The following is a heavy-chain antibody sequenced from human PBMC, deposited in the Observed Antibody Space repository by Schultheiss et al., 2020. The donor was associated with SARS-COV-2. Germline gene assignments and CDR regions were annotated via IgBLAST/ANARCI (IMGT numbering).Heavy chain of an antibody. CDR2: IYYSGST. J-gene: IGHJ5*02. CDR3: ARDVLLWFRESEGWFDP. Sequence: SETLSLTCTVSGGSMSSYYWSWIRQPPGKGLEWIGYIYYSGSTYYNPSLKSRVTISVDTSKNQFSLKLSSVTAADTAVYYCARDVLLWFRESEGWFDPWGQGTLVTVSS. CDR1: GGSMSSYY. V-gene: IGHV4-59*12. D-gene: IGHD3-10*01.